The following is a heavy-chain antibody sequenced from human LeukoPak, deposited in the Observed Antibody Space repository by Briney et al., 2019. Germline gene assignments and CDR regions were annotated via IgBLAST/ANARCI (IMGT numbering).Heavy chain of an antibody. D-gene: IGHD4-23*01. CDR2: INPSGGST. CDR1: GYTFTSYY. Sequence: ASVKVSCKASGYTFTSYYMHWVRQAPGQGLEWMGIINPSGGSTSYAQKFQGRVTMTRDTSTSTVYMELSSLRSEDTAVYYCAKDVYGGNSGDYWGQGTLVTVSS. V-gene: IGHV1-46*01. CDR3: AKDVYGGNSGDY. J-gene: IGHJ4*02.